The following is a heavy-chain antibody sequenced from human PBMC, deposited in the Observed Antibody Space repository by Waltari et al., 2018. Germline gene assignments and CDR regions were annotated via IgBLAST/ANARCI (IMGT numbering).Heavy chain of an antibody. CDR3: ASGFLYWKFPGR. Sequence: QVQLVESGGDLVKPGGSLRPSCAASGFTFSAYYMSWIRQAPGKGLEWISYISSTGSTIYYADSVKGRFTISRDSAKNSLYLQMNSLRAEDTAVYYCASGFLYWKFPGRWGQGTLVTVSS. J-gene: IGHJ4*02. V-gene: IGHV3-11*01. D-gene: IGHD2-8*02. CDR2: ISSTGSTI. CDR1: GFTFSAYY.